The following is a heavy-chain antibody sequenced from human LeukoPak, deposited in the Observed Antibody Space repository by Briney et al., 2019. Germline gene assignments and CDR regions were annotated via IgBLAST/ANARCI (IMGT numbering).Heavy chain of an antibody. CDR2: ISYDGSYK. V-gene: IGHV3-30*04. J-gene: IGHJ4*02. CDR3: ARDLHCSGGSCYSGLHY. Sequence: GRSLRLSCAASGFTFSNFAMHWVRQAPGKGLEWVSVISYDGSYKYYADSVKGRFTISRDNSKNTLYLQMNSRRPEDTAVYYCARDLHCSGGSCYSGLHYWGQGTLVTVAS. D-gene: IGHD2-15*01. CDR1: GFTFSNFA.